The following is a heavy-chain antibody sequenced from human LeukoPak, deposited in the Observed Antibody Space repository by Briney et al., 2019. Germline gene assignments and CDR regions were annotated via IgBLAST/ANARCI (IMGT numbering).Heavy chain of an antibody. CDR3: ARARHEFTYGYRPNELGHYFDY. V-gene: IGHV4-34*01. CDR1: GGSFSGYY. Sequence: SETLSLTCAVYGGSFSGYYWSWIRQPPGKGLEWIGEINHSGSTNYNPSLKSRVTISVDTSKNQFSLKLSSVTAADTAVYYCARARHEFTYGYRPNELGHYFDYWGQGTLVTVSS. D-gene: IGHD5-24*01. CDR2: INHSGST. J-gene: IGHJ4*02.